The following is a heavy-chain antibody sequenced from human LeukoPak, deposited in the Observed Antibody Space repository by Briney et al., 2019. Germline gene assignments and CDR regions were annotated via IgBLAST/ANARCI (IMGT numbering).Heavy chain of an antibody. V-gene: IGHV3-48*03. CDR1: GFTFGSYE. Sequence: GGSLRLSCAASGFTFGSYEMNGVRQAPGKGLEWVSYISSSGSTIYYADSVKGRFTISRDNAKNSLYLQMNSLRAEDTAVYYCARDHTAMDNWGQGTLVTVSS. D-gene: IGHD5-18*01. J-gene: IGHJ4*02. CDR3: ARDHTAMDN. CDR2: ISSSGSTI.